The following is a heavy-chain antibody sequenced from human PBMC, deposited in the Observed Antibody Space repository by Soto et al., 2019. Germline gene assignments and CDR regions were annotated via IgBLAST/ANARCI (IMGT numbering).Heavy chain of an antibody. V-gene: IGHV4-59*01. D-gene: IGHD4-17*01. CDR3: ARGGGDDFGYSGGFDY. Sequence: SETLSLTCTVSGGSIRDYFWTWIRQPPGKGLEWIGYIYYSGRTNYNPSLKSRVSISVDTSKNHFSLQLRSVTAADTAVYYCARGGGDDFGYSGGFDYWGQGTLVTVSS. J-gene: IGHJ4*02. CDR1: GGSIRDYF. CDR2: IYYSGRT.